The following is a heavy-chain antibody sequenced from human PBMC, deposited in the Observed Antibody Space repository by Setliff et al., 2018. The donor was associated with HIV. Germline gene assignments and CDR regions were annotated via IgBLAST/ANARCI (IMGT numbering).Heavy chain of an antibody. Sequence: SETLSLTCAVYGGSFSGYYWSWIRQPPGKGLEWIGEVSDSGSTIYNPSLESRVTILLDTSKNQFSLRLISATAADTATYYCAREPPHGGEYILTTYYLDVWGRGTTVTVSS. D-gene: IGHD4-17*01. CDR1: GGSFSGYY. V-gene: IGHV4-34*01. CDR2: VSDSGST. CDR3: AREPPHGGEYILTTYYLDV. J-gene: IGHJ6*03.